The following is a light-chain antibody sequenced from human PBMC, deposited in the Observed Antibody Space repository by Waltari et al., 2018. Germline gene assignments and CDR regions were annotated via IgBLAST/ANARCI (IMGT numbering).Light chain of an antibody. CDR3: QQYNTWPPST. J-gene: IGKJ2*02. CDR1: QYISHN. Sequence: EIVMTQSPPARSVPPAERPTLSCRASQYISHNLAWYQHKPGQPPRLLLSGASTRATGVPARFSGSGSGTEFSLTISSLQSEDSAIYFCQQYNTWPPSTFGQGTKLGIK. V-gene: IGKV3-15*01. CDR2: GAS.